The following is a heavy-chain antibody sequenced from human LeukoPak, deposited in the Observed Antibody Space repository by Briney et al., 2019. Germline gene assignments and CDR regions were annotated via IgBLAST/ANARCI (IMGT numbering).Heavy chain of an antibody. Sequence: SETLSLTCTVSGGSISSSSYYWGWIRQPPGKGLEWIGSIYYSGSTYYNPSLKSRVTISVDTSKNQFSLKLSSVTAADTAVYYCARSQSYGPTKFDYWGQGALVTVSS. CDR3: ARSQSYGPTKFDY. CDR1: GGSISSSSYY. D-gene: IGHD5-18*01. V-gene: IGHV4-39*07. J-gene: IGHJ4*02. CDR2: IYYSGST.